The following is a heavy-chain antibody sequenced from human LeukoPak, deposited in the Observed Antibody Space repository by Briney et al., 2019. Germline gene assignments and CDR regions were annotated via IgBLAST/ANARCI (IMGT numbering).Heavy chain of an antibody. CDR3: ARDQVTDYYGSGSYYFDY. V-gene: IGHV3-23*01. CDR1: GFTFSSYA. J-gene: IGHJ4*02. CDR2: ISGSGGST. D-gene: IGHD3-10*01. Sequence: GGSLRLSCAASGFTFSSYAMSWVRQAPGKGLEWVSAISGSGGSTYYADSVKGRFTISRDNSKNTLYLQMNSLRAEDTAVYYCARDQVTDYYGSGSYYFDYWGQGTLVTVSS.